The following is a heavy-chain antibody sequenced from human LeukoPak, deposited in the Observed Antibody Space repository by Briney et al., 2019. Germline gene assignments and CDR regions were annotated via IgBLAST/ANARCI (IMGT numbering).Heavy chain of an antibody. V-gene: IGHV1-46*01. J-gene: IGHJ3*02. Sequence: ASVKVSCKASGYTFTSYYMHWVRQAPGQGLEWMGTINPSGGSTSYAQKFQGRVTMTRDTSTSTVYMELSSLRSEDTAVYYCAREGGTTVTRGAFDIWGQGTMVTVSS. CDR3: AREGGTTVTRGAFDI. CDR2: INPSGGST. D-gene: IGHD4-17*01. CDR1: GYTFTSYY.